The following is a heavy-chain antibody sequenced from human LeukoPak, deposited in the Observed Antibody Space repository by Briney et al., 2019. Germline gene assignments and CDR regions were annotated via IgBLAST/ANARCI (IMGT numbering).Heavy chain of an antibody. D-gene: IGHD5-12*01. CDR3: ARDSSLVAAFDY. Sequence: ASVKVSCKASGYTFTTYGISWVRQAPGQGLEWMGWISVFDGNTNYAQKFQGRVIMTTDTSTSTAYMELRSLRSDDTAVYYCARDSSLVAAFDYWGQGTLVTVSS. CDR2: ISVFDGNT. J-gene: IGHJ4*02. CDR1: GYTFTTYG. V-gene: IGHV1-18*01.